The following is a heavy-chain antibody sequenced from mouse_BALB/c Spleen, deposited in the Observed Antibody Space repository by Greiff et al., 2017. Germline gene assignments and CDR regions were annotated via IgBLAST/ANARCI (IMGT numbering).Heavy chain of an antibody. V-gene: IGHV3-2*02. CDR3: ATPMITTGAMGY. D-gene: IGHD2-4*01. CDR2: ISYSGST. J-gene: IGHJ4*01. CDR1: GYSITSDYA. Sequence: VQLVDSGPGLVKPSQSLSLTCTVTGYSITSDYAWTWIRQFPGNKLEWMGYISYSGSTSYNPSLKSRISITRDTSKNQFFLQLNSVTTEDTATYYCATPMITTGAMGYWGQGTSVTVSA.